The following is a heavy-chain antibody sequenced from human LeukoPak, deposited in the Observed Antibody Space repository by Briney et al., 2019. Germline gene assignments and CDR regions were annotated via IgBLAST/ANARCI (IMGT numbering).Heavy chain of an antibody. V-gene: IGHV3-23*01. CDR2: ITSVGAP. D-gene: IGHD4-17*01. J-gene: IGHJ3*01. CDR3: ARDPNGDYIGAFEF. Sequence: GGSLRLSCAASGFTFSNYAVMWVRQAPGQGLEWVSAITSVGAPRYADSVKGRFTISRDNSKNTLYLQMNSLRAEDTAQYFCARDPNGDYIGAFEFWGQGTGVTVSS. CDR1: GFTFSNYA.